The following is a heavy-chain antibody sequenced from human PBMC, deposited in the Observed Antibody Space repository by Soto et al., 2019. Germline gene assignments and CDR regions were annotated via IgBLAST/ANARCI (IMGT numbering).Heavy chain of an antibody. CDR2: VYQSGST. J-gene: IGHJ4*02. D-gene: IGHD6-13*01. Sequence: PSETLSLTCAVSGYFFSRDYFWGCIRQPPGKGLEWIGSVYQSGSTYYNPSLKSRVSTSVDTSKNQFSLKLSSVTAADTAVYYCARAAYGSSTLFDYWGRGALVTVSS. CDR3: ARAAYGSSTLFDY. V-gene: IGHV4-38-2*01. CDR1: GYFFSRDYF.